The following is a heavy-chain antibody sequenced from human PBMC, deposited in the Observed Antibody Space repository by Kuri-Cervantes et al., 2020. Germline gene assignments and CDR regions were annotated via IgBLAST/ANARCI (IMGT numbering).Heavy chain of an antibody. V-gene: IGHV1-18*01. J-gene: IGHJ4*02. CDR2: ISTYNGKT. CDR1: GYTFSSFG. Sequence: ASVKVSCKASGYTFSSFGISWVRQAPGQGLEWMGWISTYNGKTNYAQKFQGRVTMTRNTSLSTAYMELSSLRSEDTAVYYCARGMLGGYIWGSYWDWGQGTLVTVSS. D-gene: IGHD3-16*01. CDR3: ARGMLGGYIWGSYWD.